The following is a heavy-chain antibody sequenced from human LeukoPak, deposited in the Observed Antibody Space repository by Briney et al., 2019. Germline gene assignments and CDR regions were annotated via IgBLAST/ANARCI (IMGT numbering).Heavy chain of an antibody. CDR3: ARPPFDY. J-gene: IGHJ4*02. CDR1: GFTFSGYT. V-gene: IGHV3-23*01. D-gene: IGHD1-14*01. Sequence: GGSLRLSCAASGFTFSGYTMMWVRQAPGKGLEWVSSVSYSGESTYYADSVRGRFTISRDNSRGTLYLRMDRLTAEDTAVYYCARPPFDYWGQGTLLTVSS. CDR2: VSYSGEST.